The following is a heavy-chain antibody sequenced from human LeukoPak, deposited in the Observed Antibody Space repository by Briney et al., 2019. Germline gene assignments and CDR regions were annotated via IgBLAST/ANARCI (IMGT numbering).Heavy chain of an antibody. CDR1: GFTVSSNY. CDR2: ISSGGSTI. J-gene: IGHJ4*02. CDR3: ARGGRDYDSSGYYDY. D-gene: IGHD3-22*01. V-gene: IGHV3-11*01. Sequence: PGGSLRLSCAASGFTVSSNYMSWIRQAPGKGLEWVSYISSGGSTIYYADSVKGRFTISRDNAKNSLYLQMNSLRAEDTAVYYCARGGRDYDSSGYYDYWGQGTLVTVSS.